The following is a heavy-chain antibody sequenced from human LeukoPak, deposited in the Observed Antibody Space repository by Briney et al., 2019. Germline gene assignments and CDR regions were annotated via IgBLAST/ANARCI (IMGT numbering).Heavy chain of an antibody. V-gene: IGHV3-23*01. Sequence: GGSLRLSCAASGFTFSNYGMSWVRQAPGKGLEWVSTISGSGSTTYNAASVKGRFTTSRDNSNNTLYLQMNSLRAEDTAVYYCAKTEAAAAIRAGSDYWGQGTLVTVSS. CDR1: GFTFSNYG. J-gene: IGHJ4*02. D-gene: IGHD2-2*02. CDR3: AKTEAAAAIRAGSDY. CDR2: ISGSGSTT.